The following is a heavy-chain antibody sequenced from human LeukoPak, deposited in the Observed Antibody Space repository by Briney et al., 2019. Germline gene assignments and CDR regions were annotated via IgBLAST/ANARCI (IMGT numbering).Heavy chain of an antibody. D-gene: IGHD2-2*01. CDR2: ISDSGGST. V-gene: IGHV3-23*01. Sequence: GGSLRLSCAASGFTFSSYAMNWVRQAPGKGLEWVSAISDSGGSTYYADSVKGRFTISRDNSKTTLYLQMNSLRAEDTAVYYCAKTQGRTVGYCSSTSCYAILPDDYWGQGTLVTVSS. CDR3: AKTQGRTVGYCSSTSCYAILPDDY. CDR1: GFTFSSYA. J-gene: IGHJ4*02.